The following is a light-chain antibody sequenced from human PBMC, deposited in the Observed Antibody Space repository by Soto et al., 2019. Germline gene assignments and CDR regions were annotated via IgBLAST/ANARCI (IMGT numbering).Light chain of an antibody. CDR3: MQALQTPLT. Sequence: DIVMTQSPLSLPFTPGEPASISCRSSQSLLHSNGYNYLDWYLQKPGQSPQLLIYLGSNRASGVPDRFSGSGAGTDFTLNISRVEAEDVGVYYCMQALQTPLTFGGGTKVEIK. CDR2: LGS. CDR1: QSLLHSNGYNY. J-gene: IGKJ4*01. V-gene: IGKV2-28*01.